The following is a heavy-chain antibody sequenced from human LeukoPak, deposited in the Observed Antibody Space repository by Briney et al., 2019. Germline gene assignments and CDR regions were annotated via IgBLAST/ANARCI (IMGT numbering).Heavy chain of an antibody. D-gene: IGHD5-12*01. CDR1: GFSFSTSG. CDR2: IRSKARSYAT. Sequence: GGSLRLSCAASGFSFSTSGMHWVRQASGKGLEWVGRIRSKARSYATTYAESVKGRFTISRDDSKNTAYLQMNSLKTEDTAVYYCTSQVDEGYWGQGTLVTLSS. V-gene: IGHV3-73*01. J-gene: IGHJ4*02. CDR3: TSQVDEGY.